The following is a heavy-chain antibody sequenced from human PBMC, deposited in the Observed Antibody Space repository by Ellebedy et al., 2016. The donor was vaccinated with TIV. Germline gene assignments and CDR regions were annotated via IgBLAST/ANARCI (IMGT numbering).Heavy chain of an antibody. J-gene: IGHJ3*01. CDR2: ITESGGNT. V-gene: IGHV3-23*01. D-gene: IGHD4-23*01. CDR3: ARDPVGVGPAFDV. Sequence: GESLKISCAASGLTFSSHAMSWVRQAPGKGLEWVSSITESGGNTYYADSVKGRFPISRENSKDTLFLQMNSLRAEDTAIYFCARDPVGVGPAFDVWGQGTMVTVSS. CDR1: GLTFSSHA.